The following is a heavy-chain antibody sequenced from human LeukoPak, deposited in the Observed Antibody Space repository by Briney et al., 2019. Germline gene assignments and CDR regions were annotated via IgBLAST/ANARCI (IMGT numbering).Heavy chain of an antibody. CDR1: GYSLTGYY. CDR3: AGGDFLPGSLTFAAVGPFDY. J-gene: IGHJ4*02. V-gene: IGHV1-2*02. Sequence: ASVKVSCMASGYSLTGYYMHWVRQAPGEGLEWMGWINPNSGGTNYAQKFQGGVTMTRDTSISTAYMELSRLRSDDTAVYYCAGGDFLPGSLTFAAVGPFDYWGQGTLVTVSS. CDR2: INPNSGGT. D-gene: IGHD3-3*01.